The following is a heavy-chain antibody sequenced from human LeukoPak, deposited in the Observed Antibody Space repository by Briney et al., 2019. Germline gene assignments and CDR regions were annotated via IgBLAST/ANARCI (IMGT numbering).Heavy chain of an antibody. CDR1: GGSISSYY. CDR2: ISYSGST. J-gene: IGHJ4*02. CDR3: ARGRLTGTTIVWFDY. V-gene: IGHV4-59*01. Sequence: SETLSLTCTVSGGSISSYYWNWIRQPPGKGLEWIGYISYSGSTNYNPSLKSRVTMSLDTSKNQFSLKLSSVTAADTALYYCARGRLTGTTIVWFDYWGQGTLVTVSS. D-gene: IGHD1-1*01.